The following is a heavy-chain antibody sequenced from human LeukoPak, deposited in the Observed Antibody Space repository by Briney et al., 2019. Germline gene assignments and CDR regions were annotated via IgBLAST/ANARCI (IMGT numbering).Heavy chain of an antibody. J-gene: IGHJ4*02. D-gene: IGHD6-13*01. CDR3: ANACASSWCSLSAY. Sequence: GGSLRLSCAASGFTFSSYTMNWVRQAPGKGLEWVASISSSSNYIYYADSVKGRFTVSRDNAKNSLYLQMSGLRAEDTAVYYCANACASSWCSLSAYWGQGTLVTVSA. CDR1: GFTFSSYT. V-gene: IGHV3-21*01. CDR2: ISSSSNYI.